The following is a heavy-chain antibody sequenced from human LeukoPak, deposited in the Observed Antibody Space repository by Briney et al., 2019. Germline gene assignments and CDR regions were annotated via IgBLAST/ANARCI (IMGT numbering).Heavy chain of an antibody. CDR3: ARDFIVGVPRSPDGDYYYYGIDV. D-gene: IGHD2-2*01. CDR2: FYHSGST. Sequence: PSETLSLTCAVSGYSISSGYYWGWIRQPPGKGLEWIGRFYHSGSTYYNPSLKRRVTISVDTSKQQFSLKVGSVTAAHTAVYYCARDFIVGVPRSPDGDYYYYGIDVWGKETTVTVSS. CDR1: GYSISSGYY. V-gene: IGHV4-38-2*02. J-gene: IGHJ6*04.